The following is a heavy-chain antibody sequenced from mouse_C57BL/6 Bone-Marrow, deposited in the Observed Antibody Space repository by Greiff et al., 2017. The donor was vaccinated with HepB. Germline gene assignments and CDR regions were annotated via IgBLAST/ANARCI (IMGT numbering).Heavy chain of an antibody. V-gene: IGHV1-55*01. CDR3: ARQGGYDPACFAY. J-gene: IGHJ3*01. Sequence: QVQLQQPGAELVKPGASVKMSCKASGYTFTSYWITWVKQRPGQGLEWIGDIYPGSGSTNYNEKFKSKATLTVDKSSSTAYMQLSSLTSEDSAVYYCARQGGYDPACFAYWGQGTLVTVSA. D-gene: IGHD2-2*01. CDR2: IYPGSGST. CDR1: GYTFTSYW.